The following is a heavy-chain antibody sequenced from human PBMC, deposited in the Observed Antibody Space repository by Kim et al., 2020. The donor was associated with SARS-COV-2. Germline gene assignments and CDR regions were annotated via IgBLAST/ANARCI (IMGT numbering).Heavy chain of an antibody. D-gene: IGHD3-10*01. Sequence: GGSLRPSCAASGFTFSSYAMCWVRQAPGKGLEWVSAISGSGGSTYYADSVKGRFTISRDNSKNTLYLQMNSLRAEDTAVYYCAKDLPPTDRITMVRAKPNDAVDIWGQGTMVTVSS. J-gene: IGHJ3*02. CDR1: GFTFSSYA. V-gene: IGHV3-23*01. CDR2: ISGSGGST. CDR3: AKDLPPTDRITMVRAKPNDAVDI.